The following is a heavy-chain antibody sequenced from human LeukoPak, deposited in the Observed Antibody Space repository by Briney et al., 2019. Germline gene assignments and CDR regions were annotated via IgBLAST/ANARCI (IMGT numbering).Heavy chain of an antibody. Sequence: ASVKVSCKASGYSFTSYGITWVRQAPGQGLEWMGWISTYNGKTNSAQKLQGRVTMTTDTSTSTAYMELRSLRSDDTAVYYCAKDSDYGRLMDCWGQGTLVTVSS. CDR2: ISTYNGKT. CDR1: GYSFTSYG. V-gene: IGHV1-18*01. J-gene: IGHJ4*02. D-gene: IGHD4-17*01. CDR3: AKDSDYGRLMDC.